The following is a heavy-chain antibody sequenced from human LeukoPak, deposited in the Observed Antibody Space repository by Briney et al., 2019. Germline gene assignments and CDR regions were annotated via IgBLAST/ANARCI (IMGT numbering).Heavy chain of an antibody. D-gene: IGHD5-12*01. V-gene: IGHV3-53*01. J-gene: IGHJ4*02. Sequence: PGGSLRLSCAASGFTFSDYYMSWIRQAPGKGLEWVSVIYSGGSTYYADSVKGRFTISRDNSKNTLYLQMNSLRAEDTAVYYCAREVAEGYYFDYWGQGTLVTVSS. CDR2: IYSGGST. CDR1: GFTFSDYY. CDR3: AREVAEGYYFDY.